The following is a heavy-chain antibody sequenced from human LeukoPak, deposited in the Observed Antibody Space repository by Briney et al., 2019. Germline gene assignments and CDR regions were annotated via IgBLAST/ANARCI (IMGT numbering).Heavy chain of an antibody. D-gene: IGHD3-22*01. V-gene: IGHV4-61*02. Sequence: SETLSLTCTVSGGSISSSIYYWSWIRQPAGKGLEWIGRIYSSGSTNYSPSLKSRVTISLDTSKNQFSLKLSSVTAADTAVYYCARDRPDYYDSSGFDYWGQGTLVTVSS. CDR3: ARDRPDYYDSSGFDY. CDR2: IYSSGST. CDR1: GGSISSSIYY. J-gene: IGHJ4*02.